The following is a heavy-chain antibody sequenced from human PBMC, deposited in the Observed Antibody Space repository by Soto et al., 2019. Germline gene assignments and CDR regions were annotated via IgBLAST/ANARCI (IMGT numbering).Heavy chain of an antibody. J-gene: IGHJ4*02. V-gene: IGHV3-30*18. D-gene: IGHD3-22*01. CDR1: GFTFCSYG. Sequence: GGSLRLSCAASGFTFCSYGMHWVRQAPGKGLEWVAVRSYDGSNKYYADSVKGRFTISRDNSKNTLYLQMNSLRAEDTAVYYCAKGQPYYYDSSGYYYAPDWGQGTLVTVSS. CDR3: AKGQPYYYDSSGYYYAPD. CDR2: RSYDGSNK.